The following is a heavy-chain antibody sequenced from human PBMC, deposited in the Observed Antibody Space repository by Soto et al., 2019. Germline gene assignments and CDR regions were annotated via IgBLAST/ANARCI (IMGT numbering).Heavy chain of an antibody. CDR3: ARTXXXXXXXXXXXXXXXX. CDR2: IWHDGTNK. CDR1: GFTFNSFG. Sequence: QVQLVESGGGVVQPGTSLRLSCEASGFTFNSFGMHWVRQAPGKGLEWVAMIWHDGTNKYYVDSVKGRFTISRDNSKDTRYTETNTLRAEDTAVYYCARTXXXXXXXXXXXXXXXXXGQGTTVTVSS. V-gene: IGHV3-33*01. J-gene: IGHJ6*02.